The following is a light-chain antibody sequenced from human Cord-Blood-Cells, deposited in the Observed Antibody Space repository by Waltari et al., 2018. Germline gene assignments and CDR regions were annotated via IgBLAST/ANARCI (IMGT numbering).Light chain of an antibody. V-gene: IGKV1-33*01. J-gene: IGKJ1*01. CDR2: DAS. CDR1: KDISNY. CDR3: QQYDNLPRT. Sequence: DIQMTQSQSSLSASVGDRVTITCQASKDISNYLNWYQQKPGKAPKLLIYDASNLETGVPSRFSGSGSGTDFTFTISSLQPEDIATYYCQQYDNLPRTFGQGTKVEIK.